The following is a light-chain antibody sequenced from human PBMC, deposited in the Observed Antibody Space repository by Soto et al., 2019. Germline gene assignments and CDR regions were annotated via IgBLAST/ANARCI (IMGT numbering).Light chain of an antibody. J-gene: IGLJ2*01. CDR1: SSNIGSND. CDR2: RNT. V-gene: IGLV1-47*01. Sequence: QSVLTQPPSVSGTPGQRVIISCSGRSSNIGSNDVYWYRQTPGAAPTLLIYRNTQRPSGVPDRFSGSKSGTSASLAISGLRSEDEASFYCAAWDDTFSGHVVFGGGTKLTVL. CDR3: AAWDDTFSGHVV.